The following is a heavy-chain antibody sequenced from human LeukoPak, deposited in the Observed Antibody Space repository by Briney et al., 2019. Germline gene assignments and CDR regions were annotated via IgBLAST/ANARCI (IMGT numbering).Heavy chain of an antibody. CDR1: GFTFSSYG. D-gene: IGHD2-15*01. CDR2: ISYDGSNK. Sequence: GRSLTLSCAASGFTFSSYGMHWVRQAPGKGLEWVAVISYDGSNKYYADSEKGRFTIARDNSKTTLYLQMNSLRAEDTGVYYCAKDLCSGGSCYSGIGFDYWGQGTLVSVSS. J-gene: IGHJ4*02. V-gene: IGHV3-30*18. CDR3: AKDLCSGGSCYSGIGFDY.